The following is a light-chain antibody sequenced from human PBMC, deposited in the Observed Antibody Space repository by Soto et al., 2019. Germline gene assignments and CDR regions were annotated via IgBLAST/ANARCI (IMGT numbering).Light chain of an antibody. V-gene: IGKV3-11*01. CDR1: QSVRTY. J-gene: IGKJ5*01. CDR2: DAS. CDR3: QQRSNWPIT. Sequence: EIVLTQSPATLSLSPGERATLSCRASQSVRTYLAWYQQKPGQAPRLLIYDASHRATGIPARFSGSGSGTDFTLTISSLEPEDFTVYYCQQRSNWPITFGQGTRLEIK.